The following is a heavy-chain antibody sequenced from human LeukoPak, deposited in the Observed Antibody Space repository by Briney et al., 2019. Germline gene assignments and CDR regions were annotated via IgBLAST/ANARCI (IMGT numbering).Heavy chain of an antibody. V-gene: IGHV4-31*03. CDR2: IYYSGST. J-gene: IGHJ4*02. D-gene: IGHD3-16*01. CDR1: GGSISSGGYY. CDR3: ARGEVSANDY. Sequence: SQTLSPTCTVSGGSISSGGYYWSWIRQHPGKGLEWIGYIYYSGSTYYNPSLKSRVTISVDTSKNQFSLKLSSVTAADTAVYYCARGEVSANDYWGQGTLVTVSS.